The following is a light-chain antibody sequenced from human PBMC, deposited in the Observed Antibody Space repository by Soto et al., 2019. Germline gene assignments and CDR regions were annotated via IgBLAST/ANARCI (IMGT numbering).Light chain of an antibody. CDR2: EVS. CDR1: SSDVGGYNY. Sequence: QSALTQPASVSGSPGQSITISCTGTSSDVGGYNYVSWYQQHPGKAPKLMIYEVSNRPSGVSNRFSGSKSGNTASLTISGLQAEDEADYYCSSYTSSSGFGTGTKLTVL. V-gene: IGLV2-14*01. CDR3: SSYTSSSG. J-gene: IGLJ1*01.